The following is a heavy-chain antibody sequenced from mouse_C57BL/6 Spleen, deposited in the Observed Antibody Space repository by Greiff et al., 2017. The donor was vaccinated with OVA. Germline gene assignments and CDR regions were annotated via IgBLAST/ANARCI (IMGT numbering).Heavy chain of an antibody. Sequence: QVQLQQPGAELVKPGASVKLSCKASGYTFTSYWMQWVKQRPGQGLEWIGEIDPSDSYTNYNQKFKGKATLTVDTSSSTAYMQLSSLTSEDSAVYYCARSRLAYSDYWGQGTTLTVSS. CDR1: GYTFTSYW. J-gene: IGHJ2*01. CDR2: IDPSDSYT. CDR3: ARSRLAYSDY. V-gene: IGHV1-50*01.